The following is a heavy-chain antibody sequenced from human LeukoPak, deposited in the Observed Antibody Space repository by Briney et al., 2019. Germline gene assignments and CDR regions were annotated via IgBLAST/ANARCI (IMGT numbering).Heavy chain of an antibody. Sequence: GGSLRLSCAASGFTFSSYWMHWVRQAPGKGLVWVSRINSDGSSTSYADSVKGRFTISRDNAKNTLYLQMNSLRAEDTAVYYCARSPYSSSWSYYYYGMDVWGQGTTVTVFS. CDR2: INSDGSST. D-gene: IGHD6-13*01. J-gene: IGHJ6*02. CDR1: GFTFSSYW. V-gene: IGHV3-74*01. CDR3: ARSPYSSSWSYYYYGMDV.